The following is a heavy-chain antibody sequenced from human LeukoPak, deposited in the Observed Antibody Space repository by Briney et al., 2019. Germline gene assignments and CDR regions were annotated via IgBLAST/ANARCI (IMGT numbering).Heavy chain of an antibody. Sequence: PGGSLRLSCAASGFTFSSYAMSWVRQAPGEGLEWVSAISGSGGSTYYADSVKGRFTISRDNSKNTLYLQMSSLRAEDTAVYYCAKDVGTAARPGYFDYWGQGTLVTVSS. V-gene: IGHV3-23*01. CDR1: GFTFSSYA. J-gene: IGHJ4*02. D-gene: IGHD6-6*01. CDR2: ISGSGGST. CDR3: AKDVGTAARPGYFDY.